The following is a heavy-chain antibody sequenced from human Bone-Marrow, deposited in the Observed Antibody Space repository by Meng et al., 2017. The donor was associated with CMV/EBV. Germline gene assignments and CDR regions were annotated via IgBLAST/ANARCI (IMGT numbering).Heavy chain of an antibody. Sequence: ASVKVSCKASGYTFTSYGISWVRQAPGQGLEWMGWISAYNGNTNYAQKFQGRVTMTTDTSTSTASMELRSLRFDDTAVYYCARSRFWSGYHNWFDPWGQGPLVTVSS. D-gene: IGHD3-3*01. CDR3: ARSRFWSGYHNWFDP. V-gene: IGHV1-18*01. J-gene: IGHJ5*02. CDR2: ISAYNGNT. CDR1: GYTFTSYG.